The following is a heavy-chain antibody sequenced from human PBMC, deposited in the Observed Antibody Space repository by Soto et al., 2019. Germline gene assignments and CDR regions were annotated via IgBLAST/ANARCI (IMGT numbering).Heavy chain of an antibody. J-gene: IGHJ4*02. CDR1: GYTFTSYA. Sequence: QVQLVQSGAEEKKPGASVKVSCKASGYTFTSYAMHWVRQAPGQRPEWMAWINAGNGNTKYSQNFQGRVTITRDTSASTAYMELSTLRSEDAAAYYCARADGPGFVGYWGQGTLVTVSS. CDR2: INAGNGNT. V-gene: IGHV1-3*05. CDR3: ARADGPGFVGY. D-gene: IGHD2-2*01.